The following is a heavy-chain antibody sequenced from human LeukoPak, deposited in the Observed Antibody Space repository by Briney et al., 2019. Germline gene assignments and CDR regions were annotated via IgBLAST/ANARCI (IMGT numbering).Heavy chain of an antibody. V-gene: IGHV3-21*01. CDR3: ARPGIAVAGGFFDY. CDR1: GFTFSSYS. CDR2: IRSSSSYI. J-gene: IGHJ4*02. D-gene: IGHD6-19*01. Sequence: KPGGSLRLSCAASGFTFSSYSMNWVRRAPGKGLEWVSFIRSSSSYIYYADSVKGRFTISRDNAKNSLYLQMNSLRAEDTAVYYCARPGIAVAGGFFDYWGQGTLVTVSS.